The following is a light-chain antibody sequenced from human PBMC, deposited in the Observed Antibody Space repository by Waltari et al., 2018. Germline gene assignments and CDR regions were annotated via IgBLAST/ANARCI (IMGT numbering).Light chain of an antibody. J-gene: IGLJ2*01. Sequence: QSVLTQPPSVSAAPGQKVTISFPGSTPNIGNNYLSWYQQLPGTAPKLLIYDNNKRPSGIPDRFSGSKSGTSATLGITGLQTGDEADYYCGTWDSSLSAVVFGGGTKLTVL. CDR1: TPNIGNNY. CDR3: GTWDSSLSAVV. V-gene: IGLV1-51*01. CDR2: DNN.